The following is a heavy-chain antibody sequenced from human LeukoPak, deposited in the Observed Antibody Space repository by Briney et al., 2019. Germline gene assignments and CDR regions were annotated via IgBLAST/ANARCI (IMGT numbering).Heavy chain of an antibody. V-gene: IGHV3-48*03. CDR2: ISSSGSTI. Sequence: PGGSLRLSCAASGFTFSSYEMNWVRQAPGKGLEWVSYISSSGSTIYYADSVKGRFTISRDNAKNSLYLQMNSLRAEDTAVYYYARFTAYGSGIRDYYYYYMDVWGKGTTVTISS. J-gene: IGHJ6*03. CDR1: GFTFSSYE. CDR3: ARFTAYGSGIRDYYYYYMDV. D-gene: IGHD3-10*01.